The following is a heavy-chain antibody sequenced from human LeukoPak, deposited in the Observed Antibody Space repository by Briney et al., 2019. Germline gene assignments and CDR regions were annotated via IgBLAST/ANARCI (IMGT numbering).Heavy chain of an antibody. V-gene: IGHV3-30*18. CDR3: AKDLQDYEDTSVYDELPNWFDP. CDR2: ISYDGRNT. Sequence: QPGGSLRLSCAASGFTFSNYGMHWVRQAPGKGLEWVAIISYDGRNTYYADSVKGRFTISRDNSKKTLYLQMNSLRAEDTAVYYCAKDLQDYEDTSVYDELPNWFDPWGQGTLVTVSS. J-gene: IGHJ5*02. D-gene: IGHD3-22*01. CDR1: GFTFSNYG.